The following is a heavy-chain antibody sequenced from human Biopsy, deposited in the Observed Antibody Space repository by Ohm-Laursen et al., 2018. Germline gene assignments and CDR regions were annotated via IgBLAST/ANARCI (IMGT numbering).Heavy chain of an antibody. CDR2: ISDSGST. Sequence: SDTLSLTCTVSGGSISSGYWTWIRQPPGKGPEWIGDISDSGSTNYKPSLKSRVIISVDTSKNQFSLNLSSVTAADTAVYYCARRGSGGRSFDHWGQGTLVTVSS. CDR3: ARRGSGGRSFDH. CDR1: GGSISSGY. D-gene: IGHD2-15*01. J-gene: IGHJ4*02. V-gene: IGHV4-59*08.